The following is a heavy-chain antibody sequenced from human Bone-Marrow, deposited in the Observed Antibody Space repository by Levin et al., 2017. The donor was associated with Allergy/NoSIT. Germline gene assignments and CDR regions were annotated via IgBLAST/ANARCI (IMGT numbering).Heavy chain of an antibody. D-gene: IGHD2-15*01. CDR1: GFTFSDYY. V-gene: IGHV3-11*03. CDR2: ISSSSSYT. Sequence: GGSLRLSCAASGFTFSDYYMSWIRQAPGKGLEWVSYISSSSSYTNYADSVKGRFTISRDNAKNSLYLQMNSLRAEDTAVYYCARGSVYCSGGSCYYFDYWGQGTLVTVSS. CDR3: ARGSVYCSGGSCYYFDY. J-gene: IGHJ4*02.